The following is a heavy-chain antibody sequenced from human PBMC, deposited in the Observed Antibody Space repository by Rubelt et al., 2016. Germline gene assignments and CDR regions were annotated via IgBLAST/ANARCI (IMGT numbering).Heavy chain of an antibody. CDR1: GGSFSGYY. D-gene: IGHD3-22*01. CDR2: INHSGST. Sequence: QVQLQQWGAGLLKPSETLSLTCAVYGGSFSGYYWRWIRQPPGKGLEWIGEINHSGSTNYNPSLKSRVTISVDTSKNQFSRKLSSVTAADTAVYYCARGKEGLGVTMMDYWGQGTLVTVSS. CDR3: ARGKEGLGVTMMDY. V-gene: IGHV4-34*01. J-gene: IGHJ4*02.